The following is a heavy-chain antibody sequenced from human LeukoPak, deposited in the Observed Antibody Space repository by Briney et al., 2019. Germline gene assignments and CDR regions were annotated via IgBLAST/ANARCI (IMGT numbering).Heavy chain of an antibody. J-gene: IGHJ4*02. CDR2: IYSSGST. D-gene: IGHD6-13*01. CDR1: GGSISSYY. Sequence: SDTLSLTCTVSGGSISSYYWSWIRQPPGKGLEWIGYIYSSGSTNYNPSLKSRVTIFVDTSKNQFSLKLSSVTAADTAVYYCARRSSTWSFDYWGQGTLVTVSS. CDR3: ARRSSTWSFDY. V-gene: IGHV4-59*08.